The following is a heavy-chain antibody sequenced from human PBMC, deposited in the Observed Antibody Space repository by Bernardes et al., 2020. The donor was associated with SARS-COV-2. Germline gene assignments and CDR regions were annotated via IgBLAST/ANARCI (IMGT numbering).Heavy chain of an antibody. V-gene: IGHV4-34*01. CDR2: IDHSGGT. CDR3: TRWDY. J-gene: IGHJ4*01. Sequence: SETLSLTCAVYVGSFSGYYWSWVRQPPGKGLEWIGEIDHSGGTNYNPSLKSRVTISVDTSKNQFSLKLSSVTAADTAVYYCTRWDYWGHGNLVTVSS. CDR1: VGSFSGYY.